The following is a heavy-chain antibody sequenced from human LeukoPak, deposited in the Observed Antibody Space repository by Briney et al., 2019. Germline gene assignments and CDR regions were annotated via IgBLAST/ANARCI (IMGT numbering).Heavy chain of an antibody. V-gene: IGHV4-4*02. J-gene: IGHJ5*02. CDR3: ARVGHNCSSTSCYGWGWFDP. D-gene: IGHD2-2*01. CDR2: IYHSGST. Sequence: SETLSLTCAVSGGSISSSNWWSWVRQPPGKGLEWIGEIYHSGSTNYNPSLKSRVTISVDKSKNQFSLKLSSVTAADTAVYYCARVGHNCSSTSCYGWGWFDPWGQGTLVTVSS. CDR1: GGSISSSNW.